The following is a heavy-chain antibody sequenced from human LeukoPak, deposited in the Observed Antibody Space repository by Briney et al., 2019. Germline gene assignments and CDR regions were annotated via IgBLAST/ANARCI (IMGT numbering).Heavy chain of an antibody. CDR1: GVTFSNYA. CDR2: ISGGGGST. J-gene: IGHJ4*02. CDR3: AKDFYHEAGPDF. Sequence: GGSLRLSRAASGVTFSNYAMNWVRQAPGKGLEWVSTISGGGGSTYYADSVKGRFTISRDNSKNTLSLQLNSLRAEDTAIYYCAKDFYHEAGPDFWGQGTLVTVSS. V-gene: IGHV3-23*01. D-gene: IGHD2/OR15-2a*01.